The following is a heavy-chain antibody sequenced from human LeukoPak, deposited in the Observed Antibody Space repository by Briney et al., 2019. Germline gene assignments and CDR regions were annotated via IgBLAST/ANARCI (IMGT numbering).Heavy chain of an antibody. J-gene: IGHJ4*02. D-gene: IGHD3-22*01. CDR2: ISSSSSTI. V-gene: IGHV3-48*04. CDR3: ARSEGSSGYEGELQFDY. Sequence: GGSLRLSCAASGFSFSSYSMNWVRQAPGKGLERVTYISSSSSTIYYADSVKGRFTISRDNAKNSLYLQMNSLRAEDTAVYYCARSEGSSGYEGELQFDYWGQGTLVTVSS. CDR1: GFSFSSYS.